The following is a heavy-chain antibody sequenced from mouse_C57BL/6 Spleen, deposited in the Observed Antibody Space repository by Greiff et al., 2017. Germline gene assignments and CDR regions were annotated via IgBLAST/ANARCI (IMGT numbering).Heavy chain of an antibody. J-gene: IGHJ4*01. CDR2: IDPSDSET. CDR1: GYTFTSYW. Sequence: QVQLQQPGAELVRPGSSVKLSCKASGYTFTSYWMHWVKQRPIQGLEWIGNIDPSDSETHYNQKFKDKATLTVDKSSSTAYMQLSSLTSEDSAVYYCAKGSSGYAMDDWGQGTSVTVSS. CDR3: AKGSSGYAMDD. D-gene: IGHD3-2*02. V-gene: IGHV1-52*01.